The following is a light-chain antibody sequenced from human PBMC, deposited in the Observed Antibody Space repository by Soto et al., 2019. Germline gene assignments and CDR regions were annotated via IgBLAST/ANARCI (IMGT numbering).Light chain of an antibody. Sequence: DIQMTQSPSFVSASVGDRVTITCRASQAVNNWLAWYQQRLGRAPKLLIYAASSLQSGVPSRFSGSGSGTDFTLTISSLQPEDFATYYCQQANTLPFTFGPGTKVDLK. CDR2: AAS. CDR3: QQANTLPFT. J-gene: IGKJ3*01. CDR1: QAVNNW. V-gene: IGKV1-12*01.